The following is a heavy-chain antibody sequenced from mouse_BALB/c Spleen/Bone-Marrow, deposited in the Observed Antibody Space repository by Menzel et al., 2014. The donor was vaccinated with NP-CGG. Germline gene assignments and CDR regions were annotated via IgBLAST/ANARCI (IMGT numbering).Heavy chain of an antibody. D-gene: IGHD2-12*01. Sequence: QVQLQQSGAELVKPGASVKLSCKASGYTFTSYYMCWVKQRPGQGLEWIGEINPSNGGTNFNEKFKGKATLTVDKSSSTAYMSLSSLTSEDSAVYYCTRSRRATDHWGQGTSVTVSS. CDR1: GYTFTSYY. CDR2: INPSNGGT. J-gene: IGHJ4*01. CDR3: TRSRRATDH. V-gene: IGHV1S81*02.